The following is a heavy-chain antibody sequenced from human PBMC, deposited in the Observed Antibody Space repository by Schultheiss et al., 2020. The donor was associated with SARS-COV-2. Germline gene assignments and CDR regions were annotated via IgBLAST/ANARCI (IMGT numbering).Heavy chain of an antibody. CDR3: ARDYRADY. J-gene: IGHJ4*02. V-gene: IGHV3-23*01. D-gene: IGHD3-16*02. CDR1: GFTFSSYA. CDR2: ISGSGGST. Sequence: GGSLRLSCAASGFTFSSYAMSWVRQAPGKGLEWVSAISGSGGSTYYADSVKGRFTISRDNSKNTLDLQMNSLTVEDAALYYCARDYRADYWGQGTLVTVSS.